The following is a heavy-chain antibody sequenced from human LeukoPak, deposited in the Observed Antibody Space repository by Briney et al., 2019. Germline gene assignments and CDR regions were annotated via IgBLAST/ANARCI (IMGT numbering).Heavy chain of an antibody. CDR2: ISYDGSNK. J-gene: IGHJ3*02. CDR3: ARADAYGDHRGAFDI. CDR1: GFTFSSYA. V-gene: IGHV3-30-3*01. Sequence: PGGSLRLSCAASGFTFSSYAMHWVRQAPGKGLEWVAVISYDGSNKYYADSVKGRFTISRDNSKNTLYLQMNSLRAEDTAVYYCARADAYGDHRGAFDIWGQGTMVTVSS. D-gene: IGHD4-17*01.